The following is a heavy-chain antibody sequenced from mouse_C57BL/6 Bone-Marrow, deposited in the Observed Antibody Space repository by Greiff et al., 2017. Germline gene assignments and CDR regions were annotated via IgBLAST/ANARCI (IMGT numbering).Heavy chain of an antibody. Sequence: QVQLQQPGAELVRPGTSVKLSCKASGYTFTSYWMHWVKQRPGQGLEWIGVIDPSDSYTNYNQKFKGKATLTVDTSSSTAYMQLSSLTSEDSAVYYCAIYYYGSSYEAYGGKGTLVTVSA. J-gene: IGHJ3*01. CDR3: AIYYYGSSYEAY. V-gene: IGHV1-59*01. CDR1: GYTFTSYW. CDR2: IDPSDSYT. D-gene: IGHD1-1*01.